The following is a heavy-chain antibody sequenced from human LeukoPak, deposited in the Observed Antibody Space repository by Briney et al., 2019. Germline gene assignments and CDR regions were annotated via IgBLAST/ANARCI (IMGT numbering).Heavy chain of an antibody. V-gene: IGHV4-34*01. D-gene: IGHD3-10*01. CDR3: ARKVSPPGYYGSGSYYTPPGGCFDY. J-gene: IGHJ4*02. CDR2: INHSGST. Sequence: SETLSLTCAVYGGSFSGYYWSWIRQPPGKGLEWIGEINHSGSTNYNPSLKSRVTISVDTSKNQFSLKLSSVTAADTAVYYCARKVSPPGYYGSGSYYTPPGGCFDYWGQGTLVTVSS. CDR1: GGSFSGYY.